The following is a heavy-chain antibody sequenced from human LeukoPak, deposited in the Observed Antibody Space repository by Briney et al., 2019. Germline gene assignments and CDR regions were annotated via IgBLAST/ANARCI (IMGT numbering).Heavy chain of an antibody. V-gene: IGHV1-69*13. CDR3: ARRPYYYDSSGYRDAFDI. CDR1: GGTFRSYA. CDR2: ISPIFDTA. J-gene: IGHJ3*02. D-gene: IGHD3-22*01. Sequence: ASVKVSCKASGGTFRSYAIRWVRQAPGQGIEWIGGISPIFDTANYAQKFQGRVTITADESTSTAYMELRSLRSEDTAVYYCARRPYYYDSSGYRDAFDICGQGTMVTVSS.